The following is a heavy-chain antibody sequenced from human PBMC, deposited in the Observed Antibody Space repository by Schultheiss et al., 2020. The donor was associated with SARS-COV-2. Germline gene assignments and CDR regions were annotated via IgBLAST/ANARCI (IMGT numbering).Heavy chain of an antibody. D-gene: IGHD1-14*01. J-gene: IGHJ5*02. CDR2: INQSGST. CDR3: ARDTNLARGWFDP. Sequence: SQTLSLTCAVYGGSFSGYYWSWIRQPPGKGLEWIGEINQSGSTNYNPSLKSRVTISVDTSKNQFSLKLSSVTAADTAVYYCARDTNLARGWFDPWGQGTLVTVSS. CDR1: GGSFSGYY. V-gene: IGHV4-34*01.